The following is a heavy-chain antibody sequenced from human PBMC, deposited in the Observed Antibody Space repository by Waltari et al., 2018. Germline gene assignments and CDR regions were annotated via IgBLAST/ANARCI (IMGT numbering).Heavy chain of an antibody. J-gene: IGHJ4*02. CDR3: AKAKGSSGSYYNDFDY. CDR1: GFTFSSNA. Sequence: EVQLVESGGGLVQPGGSLRLSCAASGFTFSSNAMSWVRQAPGKGLEWVSAISGSGGSTYYADSVKGRFTISRDNSKNTLYLQMNSLRAEDTAVYYCAKAKGSSGSYYNDFDYWGQGTLVTVSS. V-gene: IGHV3-23*04. D-gene: IGHD3-10*01. CDR2: ISGSGGST.